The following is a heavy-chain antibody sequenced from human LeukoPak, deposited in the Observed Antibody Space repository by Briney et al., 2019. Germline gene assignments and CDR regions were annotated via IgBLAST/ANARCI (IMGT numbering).Heavy chain of an antibody. J-gene: IGHJ6*03. V-gene: IGHV3-74*01. Sequence: GGSLRLSCAASGFTFSTSWMHWVRQAPGKGLVWVSRINSDGSGTTYADSVKGRFTISRDNAKNSLYLQMNSLRAEDTALYYCSRDMWGERYYDGLSNVNYYYYMDVWGKGTTVTVSS. CDR3: SRDMWGERYYDGLSNVNYYYYMDV. D-gene: IGHD3-22*01. CDR2: INSDGSGT. CDR1: GFTFSTSW.